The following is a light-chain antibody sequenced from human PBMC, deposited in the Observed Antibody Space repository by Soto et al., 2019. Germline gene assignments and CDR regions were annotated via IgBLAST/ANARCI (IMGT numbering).Light chain of an antibody. J-gene: IGKJ2*01. CDR3: HQYDSSLPYT. CDR2: AAS. Sequence: EIVLTQSPGTLSLSPGERATLSCRASQSVSSGFLAWYQQKPGQAPRLLIYAASSRATGIPDRFSGTGSGTDFTLTISRLEPEDFAVYYCHQYDSSLPYTFGQGTKLESK. CDR1: QSVSSGF. V-gene: IGKV3-20*01.